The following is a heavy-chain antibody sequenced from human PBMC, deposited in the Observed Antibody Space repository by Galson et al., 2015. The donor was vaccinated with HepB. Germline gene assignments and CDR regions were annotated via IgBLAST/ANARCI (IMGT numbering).Heavy chain of an antibody. CDR2: IKSKTDGGTT. V-gene: IGHV3-15*01. CDR1: GFPFFNAR. J-gene: IGHJ4*02. CDR3: ATGGSGPDY. Sequence: SLRLSCAASGFPFFNARMTWVRQAPGKGLEWVGRIKSKTDGGTTHYAAPVKGRFTISRDDSKNTLFLQMNSLKADDTAVYYCATGGSGPDYWGQGTLVTVSS. D-gene: IGHD2-15*01.